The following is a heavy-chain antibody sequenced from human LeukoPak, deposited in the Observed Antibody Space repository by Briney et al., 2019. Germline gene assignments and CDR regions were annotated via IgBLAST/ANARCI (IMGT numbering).Heavy chain of an antibody. CDR3: AKDPSIAAAGMY. CDR1: GFTFVSYA. Sequence: GGSLRLSCAASGFTFVSYAMSWVRQAPGKGLEWVSAISGGGETIYYADSVKGRFAISRDNSKNTLYLQMNSLRAEDTAVYYCAKDPSIAAAGMYWGQGTLVTVSS. D-gene: IGHD6-13*01. V-gene: IGHV3-23*01. CDR2: ISGGGETI. J-gene: IGHJ4*02.